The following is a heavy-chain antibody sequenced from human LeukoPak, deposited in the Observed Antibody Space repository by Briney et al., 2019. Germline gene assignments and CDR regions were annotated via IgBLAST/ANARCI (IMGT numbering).Heavy chain of an antibody. D-gene: IGHD3-16*02. CDR1: GGTFSSYA. Sequence: SVKVSCKASGGTFSSYAISWVRQAPGQGLEWMGGIIPIFGSANYAQKFQGRVTITADESTSTAYMELSSLRSEDTAVYYCAGNRLGELSFNYWGQGTLVTVSS. CDR2: IIPIFGSA. J-gene: IGHJ4*02. CDR3: AGNRLGELSFNY. V-gene: IGHV1-69*13.